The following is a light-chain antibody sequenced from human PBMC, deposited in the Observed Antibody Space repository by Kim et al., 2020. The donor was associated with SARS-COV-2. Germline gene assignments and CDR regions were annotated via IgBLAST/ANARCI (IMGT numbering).Light chain of an antibody. CDR1: SLRNYY. CDR2: GKY. CDR3: NSRDSSGDHVV. J-gene: IGLJ3*02. V-gene: IGLV3-19*01. Sequence: SSELTQDPAVSVALGQTVRLTCQGDSLRNYYATWYQQRPGQAPVLVLYGKYNRPSGIPDRFSGSASGNTASLTMTGAQAEDEAYYYCNSRDSSGDHVVFGGGPKLTVL.